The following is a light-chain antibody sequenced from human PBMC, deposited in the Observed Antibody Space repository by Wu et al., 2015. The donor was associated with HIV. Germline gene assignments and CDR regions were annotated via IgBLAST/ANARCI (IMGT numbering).Light chain of an antibody. V-gene: IGKV3-20*01. Sequence: VLTQSPVTLSLSPGEKATLSCRTNQSIAGAYIAWYQQKTGQAPRLLIYGTSNRATGIPDRFSASGSGTDFTLTISRLEPEDFAVYYCQQFRWSPRTFGQGTKVEI. CDR3: QQFRWSPRT. CDR2: GTS. J-gene: IGKJ1*01. CDR1: QSIAGAY.